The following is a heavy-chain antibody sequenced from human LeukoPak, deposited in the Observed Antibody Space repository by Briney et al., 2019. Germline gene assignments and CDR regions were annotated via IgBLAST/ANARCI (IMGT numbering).Heavy chain of an antibody. V-gene: IGHV3-66*01. Sequence: PGGSLKLSCAASRFTVSSNYMSWVRQAPGKGLEWVSVIYSGNSTYYADSVRGRFTISRDNSKNTLYLQMNSLRAEDTAVYYCAKDGYSSGWYVIYYYYGMDVWGQGTTVTVSS. CDR1: RFTVSSNY. CDR2: IYSGNST. D-gene: IGHD6-19*01. J-gene: IGHJ6*02. CDR3: AKDGYSSGWYVIYYYYGMDV.